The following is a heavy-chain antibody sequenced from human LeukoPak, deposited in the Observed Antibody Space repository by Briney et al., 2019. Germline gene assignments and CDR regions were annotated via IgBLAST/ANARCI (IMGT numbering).Heavy chain of an antibody. D-gene: IGHD2-15*01. CDR1: GFTFRSYG. CDR3: AKSQGRGPNYYYMDV. V-gene: IGHV3-30*02. Sequence: GGSLRLSCAASGFTFRSYGTHWVRQAPGKGLEWVAFIRYDGSNKYYADSVKGRFTISRDNSKNTLYLQMNSLRAEDTAVYYCAKSQGRGPNYYYMDVWGKGTTVTVSS. J-gene: IGHJ6*03. CDR2: IRYDGSNK.